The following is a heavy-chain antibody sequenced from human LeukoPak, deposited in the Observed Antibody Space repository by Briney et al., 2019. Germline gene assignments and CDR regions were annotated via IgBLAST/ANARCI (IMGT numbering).Heavy chain of an antibody. D-gene: IGHD3-16*02. J-gene: IGHJ4*02. CDR3: ARAVYDYVWGSYRSAYYFGY. CDR1: GFTFSDYG. V-gene: IGHV3-7*01. CDR2: IKQDGSEK. Sequence: GGTLRLSCVASGFTFSDYGMSWVRQTPGKGLEWVANIKQDGSEKYYVDSVKGRFTISRDNAKNSLYLQMNSLRAEDTAVYYCARAVYDYVWGSYRSAYYFGYWGQGTLVTVSS.